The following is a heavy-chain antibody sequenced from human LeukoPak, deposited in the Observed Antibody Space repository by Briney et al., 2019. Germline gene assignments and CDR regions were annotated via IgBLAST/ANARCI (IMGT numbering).Heavy chain of an antibody. V-gene: IGHV3-33*01. D-gene: IGHD3-9*01. CDR2: IWYDGSNK. CDR1: GFTFSSYG. J-gene: IGHJ6*04. Sequence: GRSLRLSCAASGFTFSSYGMHWVRQAPGKGLEWVAVIWYDGSNKYYADSVKGRFAISRDNSKNTLYLQMNSLRAEDTAVYYCARAGLRYFDWLPHYYYYGMDVWGKGTTVTVSS. CDR3: ARAGLRYFDWLPHYYYYGMDV.